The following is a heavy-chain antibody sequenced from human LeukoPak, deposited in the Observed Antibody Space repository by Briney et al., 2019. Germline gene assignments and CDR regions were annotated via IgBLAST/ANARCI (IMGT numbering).Heavy chain of an antibody. V-gene: IGHV3-30*02. Sequence: GSLRLSCAASGFIFSTHVMHWVRQAPGKGLEWVAFIRFDVTNTYYADSVKGRFTISRDNSKNTLYLQMNSLIPEDTALYYCAKDQRGYSYGYYFDYWGQGALVTVSS. CDR1: GFIFSTHV. CDR2: IRFDVTNT. J-gene: IGHJ4*02. CDR3: AKDQRGYSYGYYFDY. D-gene: IGHD5-18*01.